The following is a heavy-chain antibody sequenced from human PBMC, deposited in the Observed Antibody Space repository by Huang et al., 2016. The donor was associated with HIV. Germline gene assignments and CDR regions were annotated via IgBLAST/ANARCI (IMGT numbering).Heavy chain of an antibody. V-gene: IGHV1-24*01. CDR3: ATSTPDVGAGVLRSAFDI. Sequence: QVQLVESGAELKKPGASVRVSCKVSGYTVSELSFHWVRQAPEKGLEWMGGFDPEEGETIYAQRLQGRVTMTEDTSTDTAYMELSSLRPEDTAVYYCATSTPDVGAGVLRSAFDIWGQGTMVTVSS. D-gene: IGHD2-15*01. J-gene: IGHJ3*02. CDR2: FDPEEGET. CDR1: GYTVSELS.